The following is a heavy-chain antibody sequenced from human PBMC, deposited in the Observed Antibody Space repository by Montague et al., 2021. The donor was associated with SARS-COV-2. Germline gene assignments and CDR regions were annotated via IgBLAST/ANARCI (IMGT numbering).Heavy chain of an antibody. CDR2: IWYDGSNK. J-gene: IGHJ6*02. CDR3: ARDLAYSYGFYYYGMDV. V-gene: IGHV3-33*01. CDR1: GFTFSSYG. D-gene: IGHD5-18*01. Sequence: SLRLSCPASGFTFSSYGMHWVRQAPGKGLEWVAVIWYDGSNKYYADSVKGRFTISRDNSKNTLYLQMNSLRAEDTAVYYCARDLAYSYGFYYYGMDVWGQGTTVTVSS.